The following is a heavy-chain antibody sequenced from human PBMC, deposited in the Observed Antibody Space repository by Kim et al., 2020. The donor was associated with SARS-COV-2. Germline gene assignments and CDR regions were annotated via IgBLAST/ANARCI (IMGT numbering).Heavy chain of an antibody. CDR3: AKYRGNFGTYNFDY. CDR1: GFTFSNSA. V-gene: IGHV3-23*01. CDR2: ISGSGAST. Sequence: GGSLRLSCAASGFTFSNSAMNWVRQAPGKGLEWVSAISGSGASTYYADSVKGRFTISRDNSKNTLYLQMNSLRPEDTAIYYCAKYRGNFGTYNFDYWGQGTLVTVSS. J-gene: IGHJ4*02. D-gene: IGHD1-1*01.